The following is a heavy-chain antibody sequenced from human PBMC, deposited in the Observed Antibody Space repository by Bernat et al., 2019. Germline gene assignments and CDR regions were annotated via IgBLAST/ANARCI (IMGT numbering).Heavy chain of an antibody. Sequence: EVQLLESGGGLVQPGGSLRLSCAASGFTFSSYAMSWVRQAPGKGLEWVSRISGDGSNTRYADSVKGRFTISRDNAKNTLYLQMNSLKTEDTAMYYCTRRIAAAGTWYFDLWGRGTLVTVSS. CDR2: ISGDGSNT. D-gene: IGHD6-13*01. J-gene: IGHJ2*01. V-gene: IGHV3-23*01. CDR1: GFTFSSYA. CDR3: TRRIAAAGTWYFDL.